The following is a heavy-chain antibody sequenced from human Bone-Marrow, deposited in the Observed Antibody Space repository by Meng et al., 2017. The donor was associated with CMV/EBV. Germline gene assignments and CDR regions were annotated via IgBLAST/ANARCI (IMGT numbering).Heavy chain of an antibody. CDR3: ASIAARPGFDY. Sequence: GGSLRLSCAASGFTFSSYSMNWVRQAPGKGLEWVSYISSSSSTIYYADSVKGRFTISRDNAKNSLYLQMNSLRAEDTAVYYCASIAARPGFDYWGQGTLVTVSS. D-gene: IGHD6-6*01. CDR1: GFTFSSYS. J-gene: IGHJ4*02. V-gene: IGHV3-48*04. CDR2: ISSSSSTI.